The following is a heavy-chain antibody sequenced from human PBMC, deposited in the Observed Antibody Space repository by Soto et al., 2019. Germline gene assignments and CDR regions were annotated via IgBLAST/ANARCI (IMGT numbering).Heavy chain of an antibody. Sequence: EVQLLESGGGLVQPGGSLRLSCAASGFTFSSYAMSWVRQAPGKGLEWVSAISGSGGSTYYADSVKGRFTISRDNSKNTLYLQMNSLRAEDTAVYYCAKDLGYDFLVDAWFDPWGQGTLVTVSS. V-gene: IGHV3-23*01. CDR2: ISGSGGST. D-gene: IGHD3-3*01. CDR3: AKDLGYDFLVDAWFDP. CDR1: GFTFSSYA. J-gene: IGHJ5*02.